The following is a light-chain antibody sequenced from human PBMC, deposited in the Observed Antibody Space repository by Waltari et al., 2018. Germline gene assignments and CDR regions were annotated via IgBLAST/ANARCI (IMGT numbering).Light chain of an antibody. CDR2: GAS. CDR3: QQYTNWYT. J-gene: IGKJ2*01. CDR1: QSISSN. V-gene: IGKV3-15*01. Sequence: EIVMTQSPATLSVSPGERATLSCRASQSISSNLAWYQQKPGQAPRLLIYGASTSDTGILARFSGSASGTEFNLTISCLKSEDFAVEYCQQYTNWYTSGQETKLAI.